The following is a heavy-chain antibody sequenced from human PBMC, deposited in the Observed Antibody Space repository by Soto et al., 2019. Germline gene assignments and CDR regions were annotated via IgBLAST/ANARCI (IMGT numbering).Heavy chain of an antibody. D-gene: IGHD6-19*01. CDR3: ASDCPVSSPTCDGDEWFDS. CDR1: GFTFSSYS. CDR2: ISSSFSTI. V-gene: IGHV3-48*01. Sequence: EVQLVESGGGLVQPGGSLRLSCAASGFTFSSYSMNWVRQAPGKGLEWVSYISSSFSTIYYADSVKGRFTISRDNAKNSIYLQMNSLRAEDTAVYYCASDCPVSSPTCDGDEWFDSWGQGTLVTVSS. J-gene: IGHJ5*01.